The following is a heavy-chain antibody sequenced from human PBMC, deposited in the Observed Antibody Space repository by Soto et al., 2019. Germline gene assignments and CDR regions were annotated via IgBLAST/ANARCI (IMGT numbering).Heavy chain of an antibody. CDR3: ARGAYYDGSGFDY. V-gene: IGHV4-30-4*01. CDR1: GGSLSSGDYY. CDR2: IYYSGST. J-gene: IGHJ4*02. D-gene: IGHD3-22*01. Sequence: PSETLSLTCTVSGGSLSSGDYYWSWIRQPPGKGLEWIGYIYYSGSTYYNPSLKSRVTISVDTSKNQFSLKLSSVTAADTAVYYCARGAYYDGSGFDYWGQGTLVTVSS.